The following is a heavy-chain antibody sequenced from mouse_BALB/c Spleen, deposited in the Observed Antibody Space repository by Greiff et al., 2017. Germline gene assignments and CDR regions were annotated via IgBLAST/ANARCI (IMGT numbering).Heavy chain of an antibody. J-gene: IGHJ3*01. Sequence: VQGVESGPGLVQPSQSLSITCTVSGFSLTSYGVHWVRQSPGKGLEWLGVIWSGGSTDYNAAFISRLSISKDNSKSQVFFKMNSLQANDTAIYYCARTYYDYDEFAYWGQGTLVTVSA. V-gene: IGHV2-2*02. CDR2: IWSGGST. D-gene: IGHD2-4*01. CDR3: ARTYYDYDEFAY. CDR1: GFSLTSYG.